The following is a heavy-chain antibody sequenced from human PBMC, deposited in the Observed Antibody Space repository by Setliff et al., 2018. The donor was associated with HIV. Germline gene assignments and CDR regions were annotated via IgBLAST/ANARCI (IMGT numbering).Heavy chain of an antibody. CDR2: IYYSGST. CDR3: ARPVSKNFYGLDV. CDR1: GGSISSSSYY. J-gene: IGHJ6*02. V-gene: IGHV4-39*07. Sequence: PSETLSLTCTVSGGSISSSSYYWGWIRQPPGKGLEWIGSIYYSGSTYYNPSLKSRVTISVDTSKNVFSLNMTSVTAAGTAVYYCARPVSKNFYGLDVWGLGTTVTVSS.